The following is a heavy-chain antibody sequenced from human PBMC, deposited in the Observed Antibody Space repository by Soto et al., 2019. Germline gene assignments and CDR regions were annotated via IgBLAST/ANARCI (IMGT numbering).Heavy chain of an antibody. J-gene: IGHJ5*02. D-gene: IGHD3-9*01. Sequence: PSETLSLTCTVSGGSISSGGYSWNWIRQSPGKGLEWIGYIYHSGVTDYNPSLKSRVTISVDKSKNHFSLKLTSVTAADTAVYYCARGSLPGYYIDAWGQGILVTVSS. CDR1: GGSISSGGYS. CDR3: ARGSLPGYYIDA. V-gene: IGHV4-30-2*06. CDR2: IYHSGVT.